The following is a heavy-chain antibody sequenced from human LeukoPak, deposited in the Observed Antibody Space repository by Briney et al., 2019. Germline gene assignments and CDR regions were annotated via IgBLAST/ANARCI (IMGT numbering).Heavy chain of an antibody. V-gene: IGHV4-59*01. CDR1: GGSISSYY. Sequence: KPSETLSLTCTVSGGSISSYYWSWIRQPPGKGLGWIGYIYYSGSTNYNPSLKSRVTISVDTSKNQFSLKLRSVTAADTAVYYCARGVGTAMFDFDYWGQGTLVTVSS. CDR2: IYYSGST. CDR3: ARGVGTAMFDFDY. J-gene: IGHJ4*02. D-gene: IGHD5-18*01.